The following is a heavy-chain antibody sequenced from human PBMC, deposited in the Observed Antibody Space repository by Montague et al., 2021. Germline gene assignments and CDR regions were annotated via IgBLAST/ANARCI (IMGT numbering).Heavy chain of an antibody. CDR1: SGSIFHAH. Sequence: SETLSFTCTVSSGSIFHAHWSWVRQPPGKGLEWLGSMFYGGATSNNPPLKSRVTMSIDTSTNQFSLKLSFVTAADTAVYYCAKQDYFVSGTSYKGFDPWGQGILVTVSS. CDR3: AKQDYFVSGTSYKGFDP. J-gene: IGHJ5*02. D-gene: IGHD3-10*01. CDR2: MFYGGAT. V-gene: IGHV4-59*08.